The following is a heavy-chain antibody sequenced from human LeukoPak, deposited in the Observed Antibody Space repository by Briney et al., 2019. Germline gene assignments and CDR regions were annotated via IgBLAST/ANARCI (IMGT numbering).Heavy chain of an antibody. CDR2: FDPEDGET. Sequence: ASVKVSCKVSGYTLTELSMHWVRQAPGKGLEWMGGFDPEDGETIYAQKFQGRVTMTEDTSTDTAYMELSSLRSEDTAVYYCARGKGEPDNPTSSGWPEPPWGQGTLVTVSS. J-gene: IGHJ5*02. V-gene: IGHV1-24*01. CDR3: ARGKGEPDNPTSSGWPEPP. D-gene: IGHD6-19*01. CDR1: GYTLTELS.